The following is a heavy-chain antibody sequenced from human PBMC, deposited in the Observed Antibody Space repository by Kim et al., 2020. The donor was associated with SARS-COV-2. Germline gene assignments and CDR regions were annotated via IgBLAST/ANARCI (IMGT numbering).Heavy chain of an antibody. CDR1: GGSFSGYY. Sequence: SETLSLTCAVYGGSFSGYYWSWIRQPPGKGLEWIGEINHSGSTNYNPSLKSRVTISVDTSKNQCSLKLSSVTAADTAVYYCATRPHGRVRGVTPQDYWGQGTLVTVSS. CDR3: ATRPHGRVRGVTPQDY. CDR2: INHSGST. J-gene: IGHJ4*02. V-gene: IGHV4-34*01. D-gene: IGHD3-10*01.